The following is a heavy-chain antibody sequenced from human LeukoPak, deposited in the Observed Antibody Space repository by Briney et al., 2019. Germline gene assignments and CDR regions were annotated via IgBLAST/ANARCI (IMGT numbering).Heavy chain of an antibody. CDR3: ASGEYQLLNYFDY. J-gene: IGHJ4*02. CDR2: INHSGST. CDR1: GGSFSGYY. V-gene: IGHV4-34*01. D-gene: IGHD2-2*01. Sequence: SGTLSLTCAVYGGSFSGYYWSWIRQAPGKGLEWIGEINHSGSTNYNPSLKSRVTISVDTSKNQFSLKLRSVTAADTAMYYCASGEYQLLNYFDYWGQGTLVTVSS.